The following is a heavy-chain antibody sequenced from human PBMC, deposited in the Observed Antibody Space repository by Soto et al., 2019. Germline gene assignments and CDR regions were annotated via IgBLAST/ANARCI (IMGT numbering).Heavy chain of an antibody. CDR1: GGSISSGDYY. J-gene: IGHJ4*02. CDR3: ARGWDSSGYSPLGY. CDR2: IYYSGST. V-gene: IGHV4-30-4*01. Sequence: QVQLQESGPGLVKPSQTLSLTCTVSGGSISSGDYYWSWIRQPPGKGLEWIGYIYYSGSTYYNPSLRSRVTISVDTSKNQCSLKLSSVTAADTAVYYCARGWDSSGYSPLGYWGQGTLVTVSS. D-gene: IGHD3-22*01.